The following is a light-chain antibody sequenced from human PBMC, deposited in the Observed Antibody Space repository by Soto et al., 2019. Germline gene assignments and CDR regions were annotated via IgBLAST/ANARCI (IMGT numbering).Light chain of an antibody. Sequence: IVLTQSPGTLSLSPGERATLSCRTSESVTSTYVAWYQQKPGQPPRLLIYGASSRATGIPDRFSGSGSGTDFTLTISRLEPEDFAVYYCQLFGSSPRYTFGQGTKLEIK. V-gene: IGKV3-20*01. CDR3: QLFGSSPRYT. J-gene: IGKJ2*01. CDR2: GAS. CDR1: ESVTSTY.